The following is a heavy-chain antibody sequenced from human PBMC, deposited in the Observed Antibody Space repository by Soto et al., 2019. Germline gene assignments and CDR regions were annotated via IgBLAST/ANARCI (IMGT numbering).Heavy chain of an antibody. V-gene: IGHV4-59*01. CDR3: ARDSRWLAAFDY. J-gene: IGHJ4*02. CDR1: GGSISSYY. CDR2: IYYSGST. D-gene: IGHD6-19*01. Sequence: PSETLSLTCTVSGGSISSYYWSWIRQPPGKGLEWIGYIYYSGSTNYNPSLKSRVTISVDTSKNQFSLKLSSVTAADTAVYYCARDSRWLAAFDYWGQGTLVTVS.